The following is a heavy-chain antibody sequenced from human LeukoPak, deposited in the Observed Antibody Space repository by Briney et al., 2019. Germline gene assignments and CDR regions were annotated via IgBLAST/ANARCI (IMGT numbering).Heavy chain of an antibody. CDR1: GGSISSYY. CDR2: IYYSGST. D-gene: IGHD2-15*01. V-gene: IGHV4-59*08. J-gene: IGHJ3*02. Sequence: SETLSLTCTVSGGSISSYYWSWIRQPPGKGLEWIGYIYYSGSTNYNPSLKSRVTISVDTSKNQFSLKLSSVTAADTAVYYCARHLPDCSGGSCYEADAFDIWGQGTMVTVSS. CDR3: ARHLPDCSGGSCYEADAFDI.